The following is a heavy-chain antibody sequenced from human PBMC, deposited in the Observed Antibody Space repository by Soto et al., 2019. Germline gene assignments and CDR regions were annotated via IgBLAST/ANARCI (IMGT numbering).Heavy chain of an antibody. CDR1: GGTFSSYA. D-gene: IGHD3-22*01. J-gene: IGHJ4*02. CDR3: ARGGQDYYDSSGYSRYFDY. V-gene: IGHV1-69*13. CDR2: IIPIFGTA. Sequence: SVKVSCKASGGTFSSYAINWVRQAPGQGXEWMGGIIPIFGTANYAQKFQGRVTITADESTSTAYMELSSLRSEDTAVYYCARGGQDYYDSSGYSRYFDYWGQGTLVTVSS.